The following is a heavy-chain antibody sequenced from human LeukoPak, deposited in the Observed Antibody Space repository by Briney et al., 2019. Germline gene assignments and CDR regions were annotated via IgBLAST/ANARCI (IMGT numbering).Heavy chain of an antibody. CDR3: ARSPRDENLFDY. CDR1: GGSISSYY. D-gene: IGHD5-24*01. J-gene: IGHJ4*02. Sequence: KPSETPSLTCSVSGGSISSYYWSWIRQPAGKGLEWIGRIYTSGSTNYNPSLKSRVTMSVDTSKNQFSLRLSSVTAADTAVYYCARSPRDENLFDYWGQGTLVTVSS. CDR2: IYTSGST. V-gene: IGHV4-4*07.